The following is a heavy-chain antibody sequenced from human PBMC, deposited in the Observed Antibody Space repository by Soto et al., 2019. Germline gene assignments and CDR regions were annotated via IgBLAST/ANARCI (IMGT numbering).Heavy chain of an antibody. J-gene: IGHJ5*02. CDR1: GFIFSSYS. CDR3: ARDRSSNCFDP. D-gene: IGHD1-7*01. Sequence: EVQLVESGGGLVKPGGSLRLSCAASGFIFSSYSMNWVRQAPGKGLEWVSSISSSSSYIYYADSVKGRFTISRDNAKNSLYLQMNSLRAEDTAVYYCARDRSSNCFDPWGQGTLVTVSS. CDR2: ISSSSSYI. V-gene: IGHV3-21*01.